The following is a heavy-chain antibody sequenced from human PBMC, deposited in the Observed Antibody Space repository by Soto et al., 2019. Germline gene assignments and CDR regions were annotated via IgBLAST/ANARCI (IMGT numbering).Heavy chain of an antibody. CDR1: GFSLSTSGVG. CDR2: IYWYDDK. V-gene: IGHV2-5*01. Sequence: QITLKESGPTLVKPTQTLTLTCTFYGFSLSTSGVGVGCIRQPPGKALEWLALIYWYDDKRYSPSLKSRLTITQDTTKNQVVLTMTKMDHVDTATYYCANTLAPYGMDVWGQGTTATVSS. CDR3: ANTLAPYGMDV. J-gene: IGHJ6*01.